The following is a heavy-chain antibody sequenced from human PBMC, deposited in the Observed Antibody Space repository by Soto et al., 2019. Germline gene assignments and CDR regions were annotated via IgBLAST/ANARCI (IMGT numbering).Heavy chain of an antibody. V-gene: IGHV3-49*03. D-gene: IGHD2-15*01. J-gene: IGHJ3*02. CDR3: TRVVLVAATIAFDI. CDR1: GFTFGDYA. CDR2: IRSKTYGGTT. Sequence: PGGSLSLSCTGSGFTFGDYAMTWFRQAPGKGLEWVGFIRSKTYGGTTEYAASVKGRFTILRDDSKSLAYLQMSSLKTEDTAMFYCTRVVLVAATIAFDIWGQGTMVTVSS.